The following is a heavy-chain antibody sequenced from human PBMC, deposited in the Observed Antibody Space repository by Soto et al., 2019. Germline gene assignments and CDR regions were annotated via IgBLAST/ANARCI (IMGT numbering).Heavy chain of an antibody. CDR1: GFTFSSYA. CDR2: ISYDGSNK. J-gene: IGHJ4*02. CDR3: ARGPPPTVRNQFDY. Sequence: GGSLRLSCAASGFTFSSYAMHWVRQAPGKGLEWVAVISYDGSNKYYADSVKGRFTISRDNSKNTLYLQMNSLRAEDTAVYYCARGPPPTVRNQFDYWGQGTLVTVSS. V-gene: IGHV3-30-3*01. D-gene: IGHD4-17*01.